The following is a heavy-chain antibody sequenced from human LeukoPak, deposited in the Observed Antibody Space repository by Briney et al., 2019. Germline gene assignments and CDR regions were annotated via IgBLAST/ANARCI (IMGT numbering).Heavy chain of an antibody. Sequence: SGGSLRLSRAASGFTFSSYGMTWVRQAPGEGLEWVSYISSSSSTIYYADSVKGRFTISRDNAKNSLYLQLNSLRAEDTAVYYCARDGVYYYYYMDVWGKGTTVTVSS. CDR3: ARDGVYYYYYMDV. CDR1: GFTFSSYG. CDR2: ISSSSSTI. J-gene: IGHJ6*03. V-gene: IGHV3-48*01.